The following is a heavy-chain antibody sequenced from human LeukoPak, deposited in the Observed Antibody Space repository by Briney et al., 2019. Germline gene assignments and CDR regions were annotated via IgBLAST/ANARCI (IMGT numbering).Heavy chain of an antibody. CDR3: ARWQEGSGTYYSDY. V-gene: IGHV1-2*02. CDR1: GYTFTGYY. J-gene: IGHJ4*02. CDR2: IHPNSGGT. D-gene: IGHD3-10*01. Sequence: ASVKVSCKTSGYTFTGYYMKWVRQAPGQGLEWMGWIHPNSGGTNYAPKFQGRITLTRDTSISTAYMELSSLRSDDTAVYYCARWQEGSGTYYSDYWGQGTLVTVSS.